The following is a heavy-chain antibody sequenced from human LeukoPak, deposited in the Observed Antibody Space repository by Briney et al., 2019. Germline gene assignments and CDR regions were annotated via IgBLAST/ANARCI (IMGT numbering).Heavy chain of an antibody. V-gene: IGHV1-2*06. Sequence: ASVKVSCKASGYTFTGYYVHWVRQAPGQGLEWMGRIKPNSGGTNYAQKFQGRVTMTRDTSISTTYMDLSSLISDDTAVYYCARDGYFCDYWGQGTLVTVSS. CDR1: GYTFTGYY. D-gene: IGHD5-12*01. J-gene: IGHJ4*02. CDR2: IKPNSGGT. CDR3: ARDGYFCDY.